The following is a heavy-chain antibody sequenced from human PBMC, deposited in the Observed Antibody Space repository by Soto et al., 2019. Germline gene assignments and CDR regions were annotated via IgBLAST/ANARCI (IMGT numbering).Heavy chain of an antibody. CDR3: TRHPTLTDAFDI. CDR2: IFPGDSDT. V-gene: IGHV5-51*01. CDR1: GYSFTNYW. Sequence: PGESLKISCKGSGYSFTNYWIGWVRQMPGKGLEWMGIIFPGDSDTRYSPSFQGQVTISADKSISTACLQWSSLQASDTAMFYCTRHPTLTDAFDICGQGTMVTVSS. J-gene: IGHJ3*02. D-gene: IGHD2-15*01.